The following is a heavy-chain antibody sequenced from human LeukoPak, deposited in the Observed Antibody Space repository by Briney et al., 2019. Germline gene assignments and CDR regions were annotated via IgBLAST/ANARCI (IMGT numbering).Heavy chain of an antibody. CDR1: GYTFTGYY. CDR2: INPNSGGT. J-gene: IGHJ5*02. D-gene: IGHD2-2*01. CDR3: ARSPYCSSTSCFNWFDP. Sequence: ASVKVSCKASGYTFTGYYMHWVRQAPGQGLEWMGWINPNSGGTNYAQKFQGRVTMTRDTSISTAYMELSRLRSDDTAVYYCARSPYCSSTSCFNWFDPWGQGTLVIVSS. V-gene: IGHV1-2*02.